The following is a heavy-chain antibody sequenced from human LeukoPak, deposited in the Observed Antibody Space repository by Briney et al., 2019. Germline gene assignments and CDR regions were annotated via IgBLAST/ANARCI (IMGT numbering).Heavy chain of an antibody. V-gene: IGHV4-4*07. Sequence: SGALSLTCTVSGCTLSSYYWSWLRQPAGKGLEGVGRIYTSGSTNYNPSHKSRVTMSVDTSKNQFSLKLSSVTAADTGVYYCARGRRDGYNLDAFDVWGQGTMVTVSS. J-gene: IGHJ3*01. CDR3: ARGRRDGYNLDAFDV. D-gene: IGHD5-24*01. CDR1: GCTLSSYY. CDR2: IYTSGST.